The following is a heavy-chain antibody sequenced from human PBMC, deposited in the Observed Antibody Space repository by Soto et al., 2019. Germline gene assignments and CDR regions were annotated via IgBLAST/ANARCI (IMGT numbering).Heavy chain of an antibody. CDR3: ATYYRSGSYPFDY. D-gene: IGHD1-26*01. V-gene: IGHV4-39*01. CDR2: IYYSGST. J-gene: IGHJ4*02. Sequence: ETLSLTCTVSGGSISSSSYYWGWIRQPPGKGLEWIGSIYYSGSTYYNPSLKSRVTISVDTSKNQFSLKLSSVTAADTAVYYCATYYRSGSYPFDYWGQGALVTVSS. CDR1: GGSISSSSYY.